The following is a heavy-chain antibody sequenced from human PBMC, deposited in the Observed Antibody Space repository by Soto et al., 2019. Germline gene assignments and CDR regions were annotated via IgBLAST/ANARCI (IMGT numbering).Heavy chain of an antibody. V-gene: IGHV3-15*01. J-gene: IGHJ4*02. D-gene: IGHD3-22*01. Sequence: WGSLRLSCAASGFTFSNAWMSWVRQAPGKGLEWVGRIKSKTDGGTTDYAAPVKGRFTISRDDSKNTLYLQMNSLKTEDTAVYYCTKGIYYYDSIDYWGQGTRVTVSS. CDR2: IKSKTDGGTT. CDR1: GFTFSNAW. CDR3: TKGIYYYDSIDY.